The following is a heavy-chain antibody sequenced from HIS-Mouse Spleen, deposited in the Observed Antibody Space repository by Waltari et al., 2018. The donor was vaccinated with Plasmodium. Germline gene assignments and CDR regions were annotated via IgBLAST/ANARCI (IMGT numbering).Heavy chain of an antibody. CDR3: AKDRLTGYWYFDL. V-gene: IGHV3-33*06. CDR1: GFSFSRYD. D-gene: IGHD7-27*01. CDR2: IWYAGSNK. Sequence: QVQLVESGGGVVQPGRSLRLSCASSGFSFSRYDMPWVGQAPGKGLEWVAVIWYAGSNKDYADSVKGRFTISRDNSKNTLYLQMNSLRAEDTAVYYCAKDRLTGYWYFDLWGRGTLVTVSS. J-gene: IGHJ2*01.